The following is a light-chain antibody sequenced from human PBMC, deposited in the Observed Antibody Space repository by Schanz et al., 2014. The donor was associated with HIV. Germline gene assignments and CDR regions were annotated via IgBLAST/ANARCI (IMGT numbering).Light chain of an antibody. V-gene: IGLV2-14*03. J-gene: IGLJ2*01. CDR1: SSDVGGYNY. CDR3: CSYAGTSTFVV. Sequence: SALAQPASVSGSPGQSITISCTGTSSDVGGYNYVSLYQPHPGKAPKLIIYDVSNRPSGVSNRFSGSKSGNTASLTFSGLQAEDEADYYCCSYAGTSTFVVFGGGTKLTVL. CDR2: DVS.